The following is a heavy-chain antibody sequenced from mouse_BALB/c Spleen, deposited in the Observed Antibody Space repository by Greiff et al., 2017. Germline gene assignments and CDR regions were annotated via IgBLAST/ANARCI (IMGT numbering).Heavy chain of an antibody. D-gene: IGHD2-1*01. CDR3: ARRGYGNYKGNAMDY. J-gene: IGHJ4*01. V-gene: IGHV5-17*02. CDR2: ISSGSSTI. CDR1: GFTFSSFG. Sequence: EVKVVESGGGLVQPGGSRKLSCAASGFTFSSFGMHWVRQAPEKGLEWVAYISSGSSTIYYADTVKGRFTISRDNPKNTLFLQMTSLRSEDTAMYYCARRGYGNYKGNAMDYWGQGTSVTVSS.